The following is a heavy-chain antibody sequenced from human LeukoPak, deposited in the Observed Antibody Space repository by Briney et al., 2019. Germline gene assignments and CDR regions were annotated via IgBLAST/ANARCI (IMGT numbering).Heavy chain of an antibody. Sequence: PSETLSLTCAVSIDSTRGNYWSWVRQSPGKGLEWIGEVHRSGRTNYMPSLKSRVTISIDNPKDQISLDLASVTAADTAVYYCATEILGAPTPGAYWGQGTLVTVSS. J-gene: IGHJ4*02. CDR2: VHRSGRT. V-gene: IGHV4-4*02. D-gene: IGHD2-8*02. CDR1: IDSTRGNY. CDR3: ATEILGAPTPGAY.